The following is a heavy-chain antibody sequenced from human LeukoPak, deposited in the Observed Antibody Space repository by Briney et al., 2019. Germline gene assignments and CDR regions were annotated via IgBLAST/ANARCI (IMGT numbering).Heavy chain of an antibody. CDR2: IYYSGST. J-gene: IGHJ6*03. CDR3: ASRLATYYYYMDV. V-gene: IGHV4-30-4*07. D-gene: IGHD5-12*01. Sequence: SETLSLTCAVSGGSISSGGYSWSWIRQPPGKGLEWIGYIYYSGSTYYNPSLKSRVTISVDTSKNQFSLKLSSVTAADTAVYYWASRLATYYYYMDVWGKGTTVTVSS. CDR1: GGSISSGGYS.